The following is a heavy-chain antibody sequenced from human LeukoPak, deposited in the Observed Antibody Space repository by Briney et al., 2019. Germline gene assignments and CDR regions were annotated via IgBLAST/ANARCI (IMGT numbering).Heavy chain of an antibody. CDR2: ISTSSRYI. CDR3: ARADCSGSTCYLRRSWFDP. CDR1: GFTFSSFD. V-gene: IGHV3-21*01. Sequence: PGGSLRLSCAASGFTFSSFDMNWVRQAPGKGLEWVSSISTSSRYIYYRDSVKGRFTISRDDAKNSLYLQMNSLRVEDTAVYYCARADCSGSTCYLRRSWFDPCGHGTLVTVSS. D-gene: IGHD2-2*01. J-gene: IGHJ5*02.